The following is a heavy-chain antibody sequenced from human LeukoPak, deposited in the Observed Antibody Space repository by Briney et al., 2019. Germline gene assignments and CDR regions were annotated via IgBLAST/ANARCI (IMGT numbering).Heavy chain of an antibody. CDR3: ARSAAYYNFWTGYYDALYYMDV. J-gene: IGHJ6*03. CDR2: IYTSGST. D-gene: IGHD3-3*01. Sequence: PSETLSLTCTVSGGSISSYYWSWIRQPAGKGLEWIGRIYTSGSTNYNPSLKSRVTMSVDTSKNQVSLKLRSVTAADTAVYYCARSAAYYNFWTGYYDALYYMDVWGKGTTVTVSS. V-gene: IGHV4-4*07. CDR1: GGSISSYY.